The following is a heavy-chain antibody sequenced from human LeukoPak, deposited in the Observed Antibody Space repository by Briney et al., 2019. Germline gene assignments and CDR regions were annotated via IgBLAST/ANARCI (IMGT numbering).Heavy chain of an antibody. Sequence: SETLSLTCTVSGGSIISGGYCWSWIRQHPGKGLEWIGYIYYSGSTYYNPSLKSRVTISVDTSKNQFSLKLSSVTAADTAVYYCARERLSGSGYYYFDYWGQGTLVTVAS. CDR3: ARERLSGSGYYYFDY. J-gene: IGHJ4*02. CDR1: GGSIISGGYC. V-gene: IGHV4-31*03. CDR2: IYYSGST. D-gene: IGHD3-22*01.